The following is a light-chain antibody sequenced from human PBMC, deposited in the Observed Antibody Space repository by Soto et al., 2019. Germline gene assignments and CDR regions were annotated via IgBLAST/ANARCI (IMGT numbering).Light chain of an antibody. CDR1: QSVSSN. V-gene: IGKV3-15*01. J-gene: IGKJ1*01. Sequence: EIVMTQSPATLSVSPGERATLSCRASQSVSSNLAWYQQKPGQAPRLLIYGASTRAAGIPARFSGSGSGTKFTLTISSLQSEDFEVYYCQQYNNWPRTFGQGTNVDIK. CDR2: GAS. CDR3: QQYNNWPRT.